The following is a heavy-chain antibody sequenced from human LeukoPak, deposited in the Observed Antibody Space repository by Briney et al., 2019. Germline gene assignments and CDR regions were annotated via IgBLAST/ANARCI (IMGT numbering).Heavy chain of an antibody. J-gene: IGHJ4*02. CDR1: GGSISSSSYY. CDR3: ARGLDSYDSSGQFVY. Sequence: SETLSLTCTVSGGSISSSSYYWGWIRQPPGKGLEWIGSIHYSGSTYFNPSLKSRVSIFVDTSKNQFSLKLSSVTAADTAVYYCARGLDSYDSSGQFVYWGQGTLVTVSS. D-gene: IGHD3-22*01. V-gene: IGHV4-39*01. CDR2: IHYSGST.